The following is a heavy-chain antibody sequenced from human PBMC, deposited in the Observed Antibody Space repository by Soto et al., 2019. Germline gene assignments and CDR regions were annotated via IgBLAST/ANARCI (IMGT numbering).Heavy chain of an antibody. V-gene: IGHV4-30-4*01. CDR1: GDSISSGNKY. CDR2: IFSSGTT. J-gene: IGHJ6*02. Sequence: TLSLTCTVSGDSISSGNKYWSWIRQAPGKGLEWIGYIFSSGTTYYNPSLKSRLTMSLDTSQNQFSLRLASVTDADSAVYYCARVPSPFDYYYAMDVWGQGTTVTVSS. CDR3: ARVPSPFDYYYAMDV. D-gene: IGHD3-16*01.